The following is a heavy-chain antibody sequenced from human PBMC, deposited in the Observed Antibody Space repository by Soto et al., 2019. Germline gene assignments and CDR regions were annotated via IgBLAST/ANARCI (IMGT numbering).Heavy chain of an antibody. CDR1: GFTLSTYG. D-gene: IGHD2-2*01. V-gene: IGHV3-7*01. CDR2: IKQDGSYK. J-gene: IGHJ6*02. CDR3: ARDLGRTAADYYYYYAMDV. Sequence: PGGPLRLSCAAFGFTLSTYGMNWVGQAPGKGLEGVANIKQDGSYKYFVDPVKGGFTITRDNAKNSLYLQMNSLRAEDTAVYYCARDLGRTAADYYYYYAMDVWGQGTTVTVPS.